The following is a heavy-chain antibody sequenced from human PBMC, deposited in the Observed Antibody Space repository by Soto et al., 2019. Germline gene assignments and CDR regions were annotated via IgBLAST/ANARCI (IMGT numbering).Heavy chain of an antibody. V-gene: IGHV3-53*01. CDR3: ARDKS. CDR2: IYSGDST. CDR1: GFTVSNNY. Sequence: GGSLRLSCAASGFTVSNNYMGWVRQAPGKGLEWVSLIYSGDSTYYTDSVKGRFTISRDNSRDTLYLQMSSLRAEDTAVYYCARDKSWGPGTLVTVSS. J-gene: IGHJ5*02.